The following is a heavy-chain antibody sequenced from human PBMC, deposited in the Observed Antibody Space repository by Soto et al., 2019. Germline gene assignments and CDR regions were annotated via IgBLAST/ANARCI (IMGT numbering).Heavy chain of an antibody. CDR1: GFTFSSYW. Sequence: GGSLRLSCAASGFTFSSYWMSWVRQAPGKGLEWVANIKQDGSEKYYVDSGKGRFTISGDNAKNSLYLQMNSLRAEDTAVYYCARALGYCSSTSCLNWFDPWGQGTLVTVSS. CDR2: IKQDGSEK. V-gene: IGHV3-7*05. J-gene: IGHJ5*02. CDR3: ARALGYCSSTSCLNWFDP. D-gene: IGHD2-2*01.